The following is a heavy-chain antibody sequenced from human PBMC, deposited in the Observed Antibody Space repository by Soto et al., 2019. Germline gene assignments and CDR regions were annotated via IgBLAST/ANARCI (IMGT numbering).Heavy chain of an antibody. CDR3: ARASSYYYDSSGYYHGNWFDP. CDR1: RYTFTSYY. J-gene: IGHJ5*02. CDR2: INPSGGST. D-gene: IGHD3-22*01. V-gene: IGHV1-46*01. Sequence: ASVKVSCKASRYTFTSYYMHWVRQAPGQGLEWMGIINPSGGSTSYTQKLQGRVTMTTDTSTSTAYMELRSLRSDDTAVYYCARASSYYYDSSGYYHGNWFDPWGQGTLVTVSS.